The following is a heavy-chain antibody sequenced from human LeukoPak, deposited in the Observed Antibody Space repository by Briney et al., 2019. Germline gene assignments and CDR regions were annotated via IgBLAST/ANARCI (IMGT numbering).Heavy chain of an antibody. V-gene: IGHV1-69*06. CDR3: ARVGYYGSGSPSFDY. D-gene: IGHD3-10*01. CDR1: GGTFSSYA. J-gene: IGHJ4*02. CDR2: IIPIFGTA. Sequence: GASVKVSCKASGGTFSSYAISWVRQAPGQGLEWMGGIIPIFGTANYAQKFQGRVTITADKSTSTAYMELSSLRSEDTAVYYCARVGYYGSGSPSFDYWGQGTLVTVSS.